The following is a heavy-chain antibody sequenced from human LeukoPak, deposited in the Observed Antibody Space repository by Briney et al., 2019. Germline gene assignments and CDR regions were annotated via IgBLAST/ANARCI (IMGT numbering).Heavy chain of an antibody. Sequence: GGSLRLSCAASGLSFSRYWMHWVRQLPGKGLVWVSRITSDGSSTIYADSVKGRFTISRDNAKNTVHLQMNSLRVEDTAVYYCARGGNSPGDYWGQGTLVTVSS. CDR1: GLSFSRYW. D-gene: IGHD4-23*01. CDR2: ITSDGSST. CDR3: ARGGNSPGDY. J-gene: IGHJ4*02. V-gene: IGHV3-74*01.